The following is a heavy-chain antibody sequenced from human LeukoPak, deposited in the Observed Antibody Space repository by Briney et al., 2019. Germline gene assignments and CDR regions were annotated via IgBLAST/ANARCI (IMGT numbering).Heavy chain of an antibody. D-gene: IGHD1-1*01. CDR3: ARELEIDAFDI. Sequence: SETLSLTCTVSGGSISSGSYYWSWIRQPPGEGLEWIGYIYYSGSTNYNPSLKSRVTISVDTSKNQFSLKLSSVTAADTAVYYCARELEIDAFDIWGQGTMVTVSS. CDR2: IYYSGST. CDR1: GGSISSGSYY. V-gene: IGHV4-61*01. J-gene: IGHJ3*02.